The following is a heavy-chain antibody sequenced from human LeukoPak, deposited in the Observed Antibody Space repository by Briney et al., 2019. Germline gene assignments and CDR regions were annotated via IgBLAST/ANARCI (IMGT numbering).Heavy chain of an antibody. V-gene: IGHV1-8*01. Sequence: GASVKVSCKASGYTVTSYDINWVRQATGQGLEWMGWMNPNSGNTGYAQKFQGRVTMTRNTSISTAYMELSSLRSEDTAVYYCARGVDTYDFWSGYYMPYYYYGMDVWGQATTVTVSS. CDR2: MNPNSGNT. CDR1: GYTVTSYD. CDR3: ARGVDTYDFWSGYYMPYYYYGMDV. J-gene: IGHJ6*02. D-gene: IGHD3-3*01.